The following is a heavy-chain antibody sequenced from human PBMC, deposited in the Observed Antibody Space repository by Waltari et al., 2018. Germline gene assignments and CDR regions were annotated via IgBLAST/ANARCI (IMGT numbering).Heavy chain of an antibody. CDR3: ARQIGYSYGHNHLYYFDY. D-gene: IGHD5-18*01. J-gene: IGHJ4*02. Sequence: EVQLVQSGAEVKKPGESLKISCKGSGYSFTSYWIGWVRQMPGKGLVWRGIIYPGDSDTRYSPSFQGQVTISADKSISTAYMQWSSLKASDTAMYYCARQIGYSYGHNHLYYFDYWGQGTLVTVSS. CDR2: IYPGDSDT. V-gene: IGHV5-51*01. CDR1: GYSFTSYW.